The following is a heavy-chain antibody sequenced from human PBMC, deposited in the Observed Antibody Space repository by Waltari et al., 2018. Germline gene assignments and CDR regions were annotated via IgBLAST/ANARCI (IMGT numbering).Heavy chain of an antibody. Sequence: EVQLVESGGGLVQPGGSLRLSCAASGFTFSSYAMSWVRQDPGKGLEWVSAISGSGGSTYYADSVKGRFTISRDNSKNTLYLQMNSLRAEDTAVYYCAKGGCSSTSCYVRSAFDIWGQGTMVTVSS. V-gene: IGHV3-23*04. CDR1: GFTFSSYA. D-gene: IGHD2-2*01. J-gene: IGHJ3*02. CDR2: ISGSGGST. CDR3: AKGGCSSTSCYVRSAFDI.